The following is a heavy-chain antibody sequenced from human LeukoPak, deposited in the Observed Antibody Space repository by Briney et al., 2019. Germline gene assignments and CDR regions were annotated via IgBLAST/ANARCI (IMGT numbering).Heavy chain of an antibody. J-gene: IGHJ6*02. D-gene: IGHD4-17*01. V-gene: IGHV3-30-3*01. CDR1: GLTFSSYA. Sequence: GRSLRLSCAASGLTFSSYAMHWVRQAPGKGLEWVAVISYDGSNKYYADSVKGRFTISRDNSKNTLYLQMNSLRAEDTAVYYCARDHDYGPSMDSMEGYYGIDVWGQGTTVTVSS. CDR3: ARDHDYGPSMDSMEGYYGIDV. CDR2: ISYDGSNK.